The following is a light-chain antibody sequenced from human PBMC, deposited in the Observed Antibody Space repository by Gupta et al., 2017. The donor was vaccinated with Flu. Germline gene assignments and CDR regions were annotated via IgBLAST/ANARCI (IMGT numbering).Light chain of an antibody. J-gene: IGLJ1*01. V-gene: IGLV1-40*01. Sequence: QSVLTQPPLVSGAPGQRVTLSCTGSNSYIVAQYDVHWFQQIPGTAPKLLIYDSSIRPSGVPDRFSGSKSGASASLAITGLQAEDEADYYCQSYDSRLSAWVFGTGTRVTIL. CDR3: QSYDSRLSAWV. CDR1: NSYIVAQYD. CDR2: DSS.